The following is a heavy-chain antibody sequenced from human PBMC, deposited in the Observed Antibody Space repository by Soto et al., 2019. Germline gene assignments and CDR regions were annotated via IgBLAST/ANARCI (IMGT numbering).Heavy chain of an antibody. CDR2: ISSSSSYM. CDR3: ARGVAAAGTGNFDY. J-gene: IGHJ4*02. CDR1: GFTFSSYS. V-gene: IGHV3-21*01. D-gene: IGHD6-13*01. Sequence: GGSLRLSCAASGFTFSSYSMNWVRQAPGKGLEWVSSISSSSSYMYYADSVKGRFTISRDNAKNSLYLQMNSLRAEDTAVYYCARGVAAAGTGNFDYWGQGTLVTVYS.